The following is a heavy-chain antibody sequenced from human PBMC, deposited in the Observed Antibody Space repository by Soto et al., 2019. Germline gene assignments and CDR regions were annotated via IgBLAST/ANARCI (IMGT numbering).Heavy chain of an antibody. Sequence: QVQLVESGGGVVQPGGSLRLSCAASGFTFSYYGMHWVRQAPGKGLEWLSVISSDGNNKFYPDSVRGRFTISRDNSKNTLYLQMNSLRVEDTAVYYCARRPSGYISGWYEPLDYWGQGTLVTVSS. CDR2: ISSDGNNK. CDR3: ARRPSGYISGWYEPLDY. D-gene: IGHD6-19*01. CDR1: GFTFSYYG. J-gene: IGHJ4*02. V-gene: IGHV3-30*03.